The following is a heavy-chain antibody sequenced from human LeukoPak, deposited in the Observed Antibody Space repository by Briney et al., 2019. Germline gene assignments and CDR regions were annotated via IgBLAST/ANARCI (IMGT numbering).Heavy chain of an antibody. Sequence: GGSLGLSCAASGFTFSSYAMSWVRQAPGKGLEWVSAISGSGGSTYYADSVKGRFTISRDNSKNTLYLQMSSLRAEDTAVYYCAKDRGMGFDYWGQGTLVTVSS. D-gene: IGHD3-10*01. CDR2: ISGSGGST. CDR3: AKDRGMGFDY. V-gene: IGHV3-23*01. J-gene: IGHJ4*02. CDR1: GFTFSSYA.